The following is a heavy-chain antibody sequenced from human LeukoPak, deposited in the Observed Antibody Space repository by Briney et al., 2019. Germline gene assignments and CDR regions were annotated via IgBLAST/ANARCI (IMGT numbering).Heavy chain of an antibody. CDR3: AKDDFWSGYYGGY. Sequence: GGSLRLSCAASGFTFSNYGMHWVRQAPGKGREWVAFIRYDGSNKYYADSVKGRFTISRDNSKNTLYLQMNSLRAEDTAVYYCAKDDFWSGYYGGYWGQGTLVTVSS. D-gene: IGHD3-3*01. CDR2: IRYDGSNK. J-gene: IGHJ4*02. CDR1: GFTFSNYG. V-gene: IGHV3-30*02.